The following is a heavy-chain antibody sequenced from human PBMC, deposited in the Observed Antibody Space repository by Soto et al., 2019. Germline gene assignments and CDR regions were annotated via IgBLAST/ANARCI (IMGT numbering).Heavy chain of an antibody. CDR2: VFYTGRA. V-gene: IGHV4-59*01. Sequence: PSETLSLGSTFSGGPLGSYYWIWIRQPPGKGLEWIGYVFYTGRANYNASLKSRVSISLDTSNYQFSLKLSSVTAADTAVYYCARDGYGRMTTNPYFYNGMDVCGQATTVTVSS. D-gene: IGHD4-4*01. CDR1: GGPLGSYY. CDR3: ARDGYGRMTTNPYFYNGMDV. J-gene: IGHJ6*02.